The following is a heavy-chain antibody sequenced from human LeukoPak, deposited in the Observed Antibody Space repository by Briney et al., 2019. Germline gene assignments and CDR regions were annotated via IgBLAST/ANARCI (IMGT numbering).Heavy chain of an antibody. CDR3: ARDLHDSCLDV. J-gene: IGHJ6*04. CDR1: GGSISSYY. V-gene: IGHV4-59*12. Sequence: SETLSLTCTVSGGSISSYYWTWIRQPPGKGLERIGFIYYSGSTNYNPSLKSRVTMSVDTSKNQFSLKLSSVTAADTAVYYCARDLHDSCLDVWGKGTTVTVSS. CDR2: IYYSGST. D-gene: IGHD3-3*01.